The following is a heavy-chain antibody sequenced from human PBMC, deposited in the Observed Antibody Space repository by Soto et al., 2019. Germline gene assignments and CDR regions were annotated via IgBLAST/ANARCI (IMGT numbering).Heavy chain of an antibody. V-gene: IGHV3-23*01. CDR2: ISGSGGST. D-gene: IGHD3-10*01. CDR1: GFTFSSYA. Sequence: GGSLRLSCAASGFTFSSYAMSWVHQAPGKGLEWVSAISGSGGSTYYADSVKGRFTISRDNSKNTLYLQMNSLRAEDTAVYYCAKDYYGSGSYYKGYGMDVWGQGTTVTVSS. J-gene: IGHJ6*02. CDR3: AKDYYGSGSYYKGYGMDV.